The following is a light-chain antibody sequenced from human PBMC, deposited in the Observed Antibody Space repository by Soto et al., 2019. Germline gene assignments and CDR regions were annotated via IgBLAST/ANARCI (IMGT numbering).Light chain of an antibody. CDR1: SSDVGGYNY. J-gene: IGLJ1*01. CDR2: EVS. Sequence: QSVLTQPASVSGSPGQSITISCTGTSSDVGGYNYVSWYQQHPGKAPKLMIYEVSNRPSGVSFRFSGSKSGNTASLTISGLQAEDEADYYCQSFDAGVSGYVFGPGTKVTVL. CDR3: QSFDAGVSGYV. V-gene: IGLV2-14*01.